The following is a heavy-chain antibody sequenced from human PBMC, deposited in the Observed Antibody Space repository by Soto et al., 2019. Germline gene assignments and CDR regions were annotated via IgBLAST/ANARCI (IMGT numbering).Heavy chain of an antibody. Sequence: SETLSLTCTVSGGPIRGDYWSWIRQTPGKGLEWIGYVYDSGSTSYNPSLQSRVTISVDTSRNRLSLNLRSATAADTAVYYCARKGAAASYAHYYMDVWGRGTAVTVSS. CDR1: GGPIRGDY. CDR3: ARKGAAASYAHYYMDV. J-gene: IGHJ6*03. V-gene: IGHV4-59*01. D-gene: IGHD6-13*01. CDR2: VYDSGST.